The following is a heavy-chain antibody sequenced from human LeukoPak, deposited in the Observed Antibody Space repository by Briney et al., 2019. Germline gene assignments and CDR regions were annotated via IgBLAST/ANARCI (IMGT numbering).Heavy chain of an antibody. CDR1: GYSISSGYF. CDR3: ARSEYDYDSSGYYLIDP. J-gene: IGHJ5*02. V-gene: IGHV4-38-2*02. Sequence: PSETLSLTCTVSGYSISSGYFWGWIRQPPGKGLECIGTIYHSGSTYYNPSLKSRVTISVDTSKNQFSLKLSSVTAADMAVYYCARSEYDYDSSGYYLIDPWGQGTLVTVSS. CDR2: IYHSGST. D-gene: IGHD3-22*01.